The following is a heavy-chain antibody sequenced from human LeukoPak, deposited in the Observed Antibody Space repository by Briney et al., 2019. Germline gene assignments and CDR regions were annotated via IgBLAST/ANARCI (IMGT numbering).Heavy chain of an antibody. V-gene: IGHV1-46*01. CDR3: ARPGNRFVILDAFDI. CDR1: GYTFTSYY. D-gene: IGHD1-14*01. J-gene: IGHJ3*02. Sequence: ASVKVSCKASGYTFTSYYMHWVRQAPGQGLEWMGIINPSGGSTSYAQKFQGRVTMTRDTSTSTVYMELSSLRSEDTAVYYCARPGNRFVILDAFDIWGQGTVVTVSS. CDR2: INPSGGST.